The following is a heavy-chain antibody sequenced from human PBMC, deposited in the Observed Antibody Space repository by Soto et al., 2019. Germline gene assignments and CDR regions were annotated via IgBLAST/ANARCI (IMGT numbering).Heavy chain of an antibody. Sequence: ASVKVACKASGYTFTSYDINWVRQATGQGLEWMGWMSPNSGNTGYAQKFQGRVTMTRNTSISTAYMELSSLRSEDTAVYYCARGETIFGNSYLDVWGKGTTVTVS. CDR2: MSPNSGNT. CDR1: GYTFTSYD. CDR3: ARGETIFGNSYLDV. V-gene: IGHV1-8*01. D-gene: IGHD3-3*01. J-gene: IGHJ6*03.